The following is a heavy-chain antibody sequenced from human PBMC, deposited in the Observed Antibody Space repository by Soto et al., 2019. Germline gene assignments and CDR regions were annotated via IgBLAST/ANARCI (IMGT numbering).Heavy chain of an antibody. CDR1: GGSISSDDHY. CDR3: ARDRSNSPDFFDF. V-gene: IGHV4-30-4*01. J-gene: IGHJ4*02. D-gene: IGHD6-6*01. Sequence: SETLSLTCTVSGGSISSDDHYWSWIRQPPGKGLEWIGYIYYTGSTNYNPSLESRVTISVDASKNQFSLKVNSVTAADTAVYYCARDRSNSPDFFDFWGQGTLVTVSS. CDR2: IYYTGST.